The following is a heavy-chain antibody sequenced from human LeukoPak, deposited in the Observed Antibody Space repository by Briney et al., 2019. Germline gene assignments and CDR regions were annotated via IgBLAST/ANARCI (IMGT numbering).Heavy chain of an antibody. CDR3: ATTHFIAVAGTVEGYNWFDP. CDR2: FDPEDGET. V-gene: IGHV1-24*01. Sequence: ASVKVSCKVSGYTLTELSMHWVRQAPGKGLEWMGGFDPEDGETIYAQKFQGRVTMTEDTSTDTAYMELSSLRSEDTAVYDCATTHFIAVAGTVEGYNWFDPWGQGTLVTVSS. J-gene: IGHJ5*02. CDR1: GYTLTELS. D-gene: IGHD6-19*01.